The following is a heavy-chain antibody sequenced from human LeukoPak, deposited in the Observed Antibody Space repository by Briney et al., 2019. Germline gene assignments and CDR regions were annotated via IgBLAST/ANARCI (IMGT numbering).Heavy chain of an antibody. CDR2: IRSKANSYAT. Sequence: WGSLRLSCAASGFTFSGSAMHWVRQASGKGLEWVGRIRSKANSYATAYAASVKGRFTISRDDSKNTAYLQMNSLKTEDTAVYYCTRHVLSGSPDYYYYYMDVWGKGTTVTVSS. CDR1: GFTFSGSA. D-gene: IGHD2-15*01. J-gene: IGHJ6*03. V-gene: IGHV3-73*01. CDR3: TRHVLSGSPDYYYYYMDV.